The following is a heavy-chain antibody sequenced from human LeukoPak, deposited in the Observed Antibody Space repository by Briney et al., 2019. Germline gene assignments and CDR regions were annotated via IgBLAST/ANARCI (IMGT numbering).Heavy chain of an antibody. CDR2: VSTSGGST. J-gene: IGHJ4*02. Sequence: GGSLRLSCAASGLTFSRYAMSWVRQAPGKGLEWVSGVSTSGGSTYYADSVKGRFTISRDNSKNTLHLQMNSLRAEDTAIYYCAKQAYDSPRTDFDYWGQGTLVTVSS. D-gene: IGHD3-22*01. CDR1: GLTFSRYA. CDR3: AKQAYDSPRTDFDY. V-gene: IGHV3-23*01.